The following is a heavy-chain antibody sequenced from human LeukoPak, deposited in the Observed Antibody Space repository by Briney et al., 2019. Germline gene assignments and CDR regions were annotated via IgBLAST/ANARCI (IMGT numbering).Heavy chain of an antibody. CDR2: ISAYNGNT. CDR1: GYTFTSYG. CDR3: ARDRGDFWSGHRLRFDY. V-gene: IGHV1-18*01. J-gene: IGHJ4*02. Sequence: GASVKVSCKASGYTFTSYGISWVRQAPGQGLEWMGWISAYNGNTNYAQKLQGRVTMTTDTSTSTAYMELRSLRSDDTAVYYCARDRGDFWSGHRLRFDYWGQGTLVTVSS. D-gene: IGHD3-3*01.